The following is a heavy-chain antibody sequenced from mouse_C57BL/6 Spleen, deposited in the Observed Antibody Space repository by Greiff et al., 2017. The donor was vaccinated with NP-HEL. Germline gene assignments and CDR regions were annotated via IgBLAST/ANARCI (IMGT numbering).Heavy chain of an antibody. CDR3: ARQTGTYYAMDY. V-gene: IGHV1-59*01. D-gene: IGHD4-1*01. CDR1: GYTFTSYW. J-gene: IGHJ4*01. CDR2: IDPSDSYT. Sequence: QVQLQQPGAELVRPGTSVKLSCKASGYTFTSYWMHWVKQRPGQGLEWIGVIDPSDSYTNYNQKFKGKATLTVDTSSSTAYMQLSSLTSEDSAVYYCARQTGTYYAMDYWGQGTSVTVSS.